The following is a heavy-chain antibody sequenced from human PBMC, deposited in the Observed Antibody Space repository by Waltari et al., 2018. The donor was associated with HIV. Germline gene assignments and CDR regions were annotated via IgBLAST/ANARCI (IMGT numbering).Heavy chain of an antibody. CDR2: IKSKDEGETT. CDR3: ARHRRVIPAASENYFDP. CDR1: AR. V-gene: IGHV3-15*07. D-gene: IGHD2-2*01. J-gene: IGHJ5*02. Sequence: ARMTWIRQAPGKGLEWVGRIKSKDEGETTDYGPLVKGRFTISRDNSKSTVYLQMNSLRSEDTAVYYCARHRRVIPAASENYFDPWGQGTLVTVSS.